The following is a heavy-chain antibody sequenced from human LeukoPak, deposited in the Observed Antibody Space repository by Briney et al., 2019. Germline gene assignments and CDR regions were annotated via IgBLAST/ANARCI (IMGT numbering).Heavy chain of an antibody. CDR2: VSNDGSST. V-gene: IGHV3-74*01. J-gene: IGHJ4*02. CDR1: GFTLSNYW. CDR3: ARDLYSGSYQFDY. D-gene: IGHD1-26*01. Sequence: GGSLRLSCAASGFTLSNYWMHWVRQGPGKGLVWVSRVSNDGSSTAYADSVRGRFTISRDNARNSLYLQMNSLRAEDTAVYYCARDLYSGSYQFDYWGQGTLVTVSP.